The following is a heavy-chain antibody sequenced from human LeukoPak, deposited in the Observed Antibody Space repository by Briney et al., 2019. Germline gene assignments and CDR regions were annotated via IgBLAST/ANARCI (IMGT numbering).Heavy chain of an antibody. CDR2: ISGSGGST. Sequence: PGGSLRLSCAASGFTFSSYAMSWVRQAPGKGLEWVSAISGSGGSTYYADSVKGRFTISRDNSKNTLYLQMNSLRAEDTAVYYCAKVIIRQWLVKTGAFDIWGQGTMVTVSS. D-gene: IGHD6-19*01. CDR3: AKVIIRQWLVKTGAFDI. CDR1: GFTFSSYA. V-gene: IGHV3-23*01. J-gene: IGHJ3*02.